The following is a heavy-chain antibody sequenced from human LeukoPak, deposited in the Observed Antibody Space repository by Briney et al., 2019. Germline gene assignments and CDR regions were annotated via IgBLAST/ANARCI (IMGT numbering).Heavy chain of an antibody. D-gene: IGHD3-22*01. Sequence: HGESPKISCKGSGYSFTSYWIGWVRQMPGKGLEWMGIIYPGDSDTRYSPSFQGQVTISADKSISTAYLQWSSLKASDTAMYYCARGREYYYGTSGYFYFDYWGQGTLATVSS. J-gene: IGHJ4*02. V-gene: IGHV5-51*01. CDR3: ARGREYYYGTSGYFYFDY. CDR1: GYSFTSYW. CDR2: IYPGDSDT.